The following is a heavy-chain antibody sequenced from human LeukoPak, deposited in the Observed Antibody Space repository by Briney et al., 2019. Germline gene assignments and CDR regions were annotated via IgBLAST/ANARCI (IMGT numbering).Heavy chain of an antibody. D-gene: IGHD2-2*01. CDR2: INHSGST. V-gene: IGHV4-34*01. Sequence: RASETLSLTCTVSGYSIRSGYYWSWIRQPPGKGLEWIGEINHSGSTNYNPSLKSRVTISVDTSKNQFSLKLSSVTAADTAVYYCARAYQLLLYYHYYMDVWGKGTTVTVSS. J-gene: IGHJ6*03. CDR1: GYSIRSGYY. CDR3: ARAYQLLLYYHYYMDV.